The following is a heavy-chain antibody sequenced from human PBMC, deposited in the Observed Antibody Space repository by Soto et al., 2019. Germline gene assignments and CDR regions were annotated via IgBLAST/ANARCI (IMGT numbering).Heavy chain of an antibody. J-gene: IGHJ4*02. CDR1: GFNFSAYS. D-gene: IGHD2-2*01. V-gene: IGHV3-48*01. Sequence: EVQLVESGGGLVQPGGSLRLSCAASGFNFSAYSMNWVRQAPGKGLEWVSYVNSGGTTKYYAGSVKGRFTISRDNAQNPMYLQMNSLRAEDSAIYYCARMSSSVSPGCWGQGMLVTVSS. CDR2: VNSGGTTK. CDR3: ARMSSSVSPGC.